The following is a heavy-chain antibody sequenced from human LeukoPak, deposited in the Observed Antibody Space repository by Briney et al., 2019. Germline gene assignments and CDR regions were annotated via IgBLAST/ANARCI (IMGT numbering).Heavy chain of an antibody. CDR2: INHSGST. J-gene: IGHJ5*02. V-gene: IGHV4-34*01. CDR1: GGSFSGYY. D-gene: IGHD3-3*01. CDR3: ATIPLYYDSLGWFDP. Sequence: PSETLSLTCAVYGGSFSGYYWSWIRQPPGKGLEWIGEINHSGSTNYNPSLKRRVTISVDTSNNQFSLMLTSVTAADTAVYYCATIPLYYDSLGWFDPWGQGTLVTVSS.